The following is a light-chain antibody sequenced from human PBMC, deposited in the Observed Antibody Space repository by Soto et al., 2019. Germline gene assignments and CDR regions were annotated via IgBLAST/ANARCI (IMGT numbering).Light chain of an antibody. V-gene: IGKV3D-20*02. CDR1: QSVSSSY. CDR2: GAS. CDR3: QQYTNWHPIT. Sequence: EILLTQSPGTLSLSPGERATLSCRASQSVSSSYLAWYQQKPGQAPRLLIYGASSRATGIPDRFSGSGSGTDFTLTISRLEPEDFAVYYCQQYTNWHPITFAQGTRLEIK. J-gene: IGKJ5*01.